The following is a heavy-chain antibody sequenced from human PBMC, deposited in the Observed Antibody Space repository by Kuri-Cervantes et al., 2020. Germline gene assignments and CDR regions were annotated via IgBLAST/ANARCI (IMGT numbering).Heavy chain of an antibody. D-gene: IGHD1-26*01. CDR2: INHSGST. CDR3: ARRLMGSSPKIDY. Sequence: SQTLSLTCAVYGGSFGNYYWSWIRQPPGKGLEWIGEINHSGSTNYNPSLKSRVTISVDTSKNQFSPKLSSVTAADTAVYYCARRLMGSSPKIDYWGQGTLVTVSS. CDR1: GGSFGNYY. V-gene: IGHV4-34*01. J-gene: IGHJ4*02.